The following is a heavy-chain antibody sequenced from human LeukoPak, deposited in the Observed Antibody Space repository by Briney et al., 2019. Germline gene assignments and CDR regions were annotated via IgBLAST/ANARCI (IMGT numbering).Heavy chain of an antibody. CDR3: ARAGFDYDFWSGYYTGYYYYYMDV. CDR2: INPNSGGT. J-gene: IGHJ6*03. CDR1: GYTFTGYY. D-gene: IGHD3-3*01. V-gene: IGHV1-2*02. Sequence: ASVKVSCKASGYTFTGYYMHWVRQAPGQGLEWMGWINPNSGGTNYAQKFQGRVTMTRDTSISTAYMELSRLRSDDTAVYYCARAGFDYDFWSGYYTGYYYYYMDVWGKGTTVTVSS.